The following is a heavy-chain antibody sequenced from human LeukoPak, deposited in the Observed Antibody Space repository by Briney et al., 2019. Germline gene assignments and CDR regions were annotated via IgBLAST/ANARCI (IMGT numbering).Heavy chain of an antibody. CDR2: IKQDGSEK. CDR3: ARTYYYDSSFFGY. V-gene: IGHV3-7*01. Sequence: GGSLRLSCVASGFTFSSYWMSWVRQAPGKGLEWVANIKQDGSEKYYVDSVKGRFTISRDNAKNSLYLQMNSLRAEDTAVYYCARTYYYDSSFFGYWGQGTLVTVSS. D-gene: IGHD3-22*01. J-gene: IGHJ4*02. CDR1: GFTFSSYW.